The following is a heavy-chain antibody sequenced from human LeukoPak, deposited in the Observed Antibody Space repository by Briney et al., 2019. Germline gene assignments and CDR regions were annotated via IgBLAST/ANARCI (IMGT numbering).Heavy chain of an antibody. Sequence: PSETLSLTCAVYGGSFSGYYWSWIRQPPGKGLEWIGEINHSGSTNYNPSLKSRVTISVDTSKNQFSLKLSSVTAADTAVSYCSTGVPGGFYFPGALYDYDYWGQGTLVTVSS. V-gene: IGHV4-34*01. CDR1: GGSFSGYY. CDR3: STGVPGGFYFPGALYDYDY. J-gene: IGHJ4*02. D-gene: IGHD3-16*01. CDR2: INHSGST.